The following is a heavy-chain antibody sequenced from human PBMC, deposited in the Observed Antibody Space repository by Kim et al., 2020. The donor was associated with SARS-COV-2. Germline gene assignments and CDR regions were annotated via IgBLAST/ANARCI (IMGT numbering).Heavy chain of an antibody. D-gene: IGHD4-4*01. Sequence: GGSLRLSCAASGFTVSNSYMSWVRQAPGKGLEWVSIIYSGDSTYYADSVKGRFTISRDNYKNTLYLQMNSLRAEDTAVYYCARADGSNWPFDYWGQGTLVTVSS. CDR3: ARADGSNWPFDY. V-gene: IGHV3-66*01. CDR1: GFTVSNSY. J-gene: IGHJ4*02. CDR2: IYSGDST.